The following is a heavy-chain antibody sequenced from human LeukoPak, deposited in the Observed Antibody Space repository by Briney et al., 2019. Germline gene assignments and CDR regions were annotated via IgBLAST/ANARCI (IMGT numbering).Heavy chain of an antibody. J-gene: IGHJ4*02. D-gene: IGHD3-22*01. CDR2: IYSGGST. Sequence: PGGSLRLSCAASGFTVSSNYMNWVRQAQGKGLEWVSIIYSGGSTYYADSVRGRFTISRDNSKNTLYLQMNSLTAEDTAVYYCARWDSSGYHKYYFDYWGQGTLVTVSS. V-gene: IGHV3-53*01. CDR3: ARWDSSGYHKYYFDY. CDR1: GFTVSSNY.